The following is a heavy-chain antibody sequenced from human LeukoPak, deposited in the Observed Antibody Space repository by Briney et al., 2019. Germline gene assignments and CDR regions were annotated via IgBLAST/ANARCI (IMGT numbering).Heavy chain of an antibody. V-gene: IGHV1-46*01. D-gene: IGHD3-16*02. CDR2: INPSGGST. Sequence: GASVKVSCKASGYTFTSYYMHWVRQAPGQGLEWMGIINPSGGSTSYAQKFQGRVTMTRDTSTSTVYVELSSLRSEDTAVYYCARDMFGGVIVYRYNWFDPWGQGTLVTVSS. CDR3: ARDMFGGVIVYRYNWFDP. CDR1: GYTFTSYY. J-gene: IGHJ5*02.